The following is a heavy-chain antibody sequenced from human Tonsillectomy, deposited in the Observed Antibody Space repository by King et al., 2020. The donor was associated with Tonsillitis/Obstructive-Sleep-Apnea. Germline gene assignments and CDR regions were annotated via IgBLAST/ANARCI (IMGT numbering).Heavy chain of an antibody. D-gene: IGHD2-2*01. J-gene: IGHJ4*02. CDR3: ARSIVVPAPLDY. CDR1: GVTVRINY. V-gene: IGHV3-53*01. CDR2: IYSGGSS. Sequence: DVQLVESGGGLIQPGGSLRLSWAASGVTVRINYMSLVRQAPGKVLEGVSVIYSGGSSYYADSVKGRFTSSRDNSKNTLYLQMNSLRAEDTAVYYCARSIVVPAPLDYWGQGTLVTVSS.